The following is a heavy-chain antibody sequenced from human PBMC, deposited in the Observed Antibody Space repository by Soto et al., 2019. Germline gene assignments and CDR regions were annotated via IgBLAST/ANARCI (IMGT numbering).Heavy chain of an antibody. D-gene: IGHD1-1*01. CDR2: INPYRGAT. CDR1: GYSFTDYY. V-gene: IGHV1-2*02. J-gene: IGHJ6*02. Sequence: ASVKVSCKASGYSFTDYYMHWVRQAPGQGLEWMGWINPYRGATNYAQKFQGRVTMTRDTSISTAYMELSRLRSDDTAVYWCAREHVRPRTGATDVWGQGTTVTVSS. CDR3: AREHVRPRTGATDV.